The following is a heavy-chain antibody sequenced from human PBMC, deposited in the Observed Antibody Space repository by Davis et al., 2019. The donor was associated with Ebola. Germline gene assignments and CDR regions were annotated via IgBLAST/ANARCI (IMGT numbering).Heavy chain of an antibody. Sequence: HSQILSLTCAISGDSVSSNSAAWNWIRQSPSRGLEWLGRTYYRSKWYNDYAVSVKSRITINPDTSKNQFSLQLNSVTPEDTAVYYCARTSPGLVRWDFDYWGQGTLVTVSS. CDR2: TYYRSKWYN. D-gene: IGHD4-23*01. J-gene: IGHJ4*02. V-gene: IGHV6-1*01. CDR1: GDSVSSNSAA. CDR3: ARTSPGLVRWDFDY.